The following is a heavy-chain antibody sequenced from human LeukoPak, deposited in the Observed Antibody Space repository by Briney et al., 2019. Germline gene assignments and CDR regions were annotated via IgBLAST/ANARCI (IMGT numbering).Heavy chain of an antibody. CDR2: IYNSGTT. J-gene: IGHJ3*02. D-gene: IGHD3-10*01. CDR3: ARYKLWFGDLAFEAFDM. CDR1: GDSINHYY. V-gene: IGHV4-59*01. Sequence: PSETLSLTCAVSGDSINHYYWSWVRQPPGKGLEWIGYIYNSGTTNYNPSLKSRVTISLDTSKNQFSLKLTSMTTADTAIYYCARYKLWFGDLAFEAFDMWGQGTMVTVSS.